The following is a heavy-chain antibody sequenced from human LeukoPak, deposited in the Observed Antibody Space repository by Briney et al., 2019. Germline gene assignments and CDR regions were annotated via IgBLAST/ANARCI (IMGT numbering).Heavy chain of an antibody. CDR1: GYTFTDYY. CDR2: IIPIFGTA. CDR3: GLGYCSGGSCYGFDY. Sequence: SVKVSCKASGYTFTDYYMHWVRQAPGQGLEWMGGIIPIFGTANYAQKFQGRVTITADESTSTAYMELSSLRSEDTAVYYCGLGYCSGGSCYGFDYWGQGTLVTVSS. V-gene: IGHV1-69*13. J-gene: IGHJ4*02. D-gene: IGHD2-15*01.